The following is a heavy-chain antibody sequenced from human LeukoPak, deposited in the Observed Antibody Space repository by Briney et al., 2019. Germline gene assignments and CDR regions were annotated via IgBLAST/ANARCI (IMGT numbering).Heavy chain of an antibody. Sequence: SETLSLTCTVSGGSISSYYWSWIRQPPGKGLEWIGYIYYSGSTNYNPSLKSRVTISVDTSKNQFSLKLSSVTAADTAVYYCARQDRTLFDYWGQGTLVTVSS. CDR2: IYYSGST. D-gene: IGHD2-15*01. CDR1: GGSISSYY. V-gene: IGHV4-59*08. J-gene: IGHJ4*02. CDR3: ARQDRTLFDY.